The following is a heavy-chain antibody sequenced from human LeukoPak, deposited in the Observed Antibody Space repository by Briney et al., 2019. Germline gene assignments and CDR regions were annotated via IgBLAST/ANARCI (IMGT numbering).Heavy chain of an antibody. CDR3: AKAVGGYGGNSPTDY. CDR1: GFTFSSYA. D-gene: IGHD4-23*01. V-gene: IGHV3-23*01. CDR2: ISGSGGST. J-gene: IGHJ4*02. Sequence: PGGSLRLSCAASGFTFSSYAMSWVRQAPGKGLEWVSAISGSGGSTYYADSVKGRFTISRDNSKNTLYLQMNSLRAEDTAVYYCAKAVGGYGGNSPTDYWGQGTLVTVSS.